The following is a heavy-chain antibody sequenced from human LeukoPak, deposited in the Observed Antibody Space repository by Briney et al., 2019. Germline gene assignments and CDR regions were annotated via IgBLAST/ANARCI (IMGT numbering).Heavy chain of an antibody. Sequence: SETLSLTCTVSGGSISSYYWSWIRQPAGKGLEWIGRIYTSGSTYYNPSLKSRVTISLDTSKNQFSLKLSSVTAADTAVYYCARKRFGYYYFDYWGQGTLVTVSS. CDR3: ARKRFGYYYFDY. J-gene: IGHJ4*02. CDR1: GGSISSYY. CDR2: IYTSGST. V-gene: IGHV4-4*07. D-gene: IGHD3-10*01.